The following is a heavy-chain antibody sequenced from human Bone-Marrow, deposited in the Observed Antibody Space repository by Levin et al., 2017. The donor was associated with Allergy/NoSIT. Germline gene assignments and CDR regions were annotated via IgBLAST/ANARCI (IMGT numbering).Heavy chain of an antibody. CDR1: GGTFSSYA. D-gene: IGHD3-3*01. V-gene: IGHV1-69*06. CDR2: IIPIFGTA. Sequence: SVKVSCKASGGTFSSYAISWVRQAPGQGLEWMGGIIPIFGTANYAQKFQGRVTITADKSTSTAYMELSSLRSEDTAVYYCARVHEDYDFWSGYYTYYDYYMDVWGKGTTVTVSS. J-gene: IGHJ6*03. CDR3: ARVHEDYDFWSGYYTYYDYYMDV.